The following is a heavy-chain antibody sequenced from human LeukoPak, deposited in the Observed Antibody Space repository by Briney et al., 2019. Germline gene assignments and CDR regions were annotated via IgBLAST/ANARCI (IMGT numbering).Heavy chain of an antibody. Sequence: PSETLSLTCTVSVGSIRSSSYYWGWVRQPPGRGLEWIGSIYYSGSTYYNPSLKSRVTISVDTSKNQFSLKLSSVTAADTAVYYCARLIVAAAVDYWGQGTLVTVSS. J-gene: IGHJ4*02. CDR3: ARLIVAAAVDY. CDR1: VGSIRSSSYY. D-gene: IGHD6-13*01. V-gene: IGHV4-39*01. CDR2: IYYSGST.